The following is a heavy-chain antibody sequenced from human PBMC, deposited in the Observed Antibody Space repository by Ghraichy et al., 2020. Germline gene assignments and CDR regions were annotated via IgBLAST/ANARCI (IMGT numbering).Heavy chain of an antibody. J-gene: IGHJ4*02. V-gene: IGHV3-7*03. D-gene: IGHD5-18*01. CDR1: GITLNTHW. CDR3: ARDSYGYDY. Sequence: LTCAASGITLNTHWMSWVRQAPGKGLEWVANLNEDGTKRYYVDSVKGRFTISRDNAKNSLYLQMNSLRVEDTAVYYCARDSYGYDYWGQGTLVIVSS. CDR2: LNEDGTKR.